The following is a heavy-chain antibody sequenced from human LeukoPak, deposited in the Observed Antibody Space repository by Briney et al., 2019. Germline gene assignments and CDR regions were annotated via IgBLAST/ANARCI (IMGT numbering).Heavy chain of an antibody. CDR1: GFPLSSNY. V-gene: IGHV3-53*01. CDR3: ARVSTLDDWFDP. CDR2: IYSGGST. Sequence: PGGSLRLSCAASGFPLSSNYMSWVRQAPGKGLEWVSVIYSGGSTYYADSVKGRFTISRDNSKNTLYLQMNSLRAEDTAVYYCARVSTLDDWFDPWGQGTLVTVSS. J-gene: IGHJ5*02. D-gene: IGHD3-3*02.